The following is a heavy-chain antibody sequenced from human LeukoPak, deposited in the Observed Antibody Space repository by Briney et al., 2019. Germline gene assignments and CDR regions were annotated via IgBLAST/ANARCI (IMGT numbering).Heavy chain of an antibody. CDR2: IKSKTDGGTT. D-gene: IGHD3-22*01. CDR1: GFTFSNAW. V-gene: IGHV3-15*01. CDR3: TTSLSSGYYIDY. Sequence: KSGGSLRLSCAASGFTFSNAWMSWVRQAPGKGLEWVGRIKSKTDGGTTDYAAPVKGRFTISRDDSKNTLFLQMNSLQTEDTAVYYCTTSLSSGYYIDYWGQGTLVTVSS. J-gene: IGHJ4*02.